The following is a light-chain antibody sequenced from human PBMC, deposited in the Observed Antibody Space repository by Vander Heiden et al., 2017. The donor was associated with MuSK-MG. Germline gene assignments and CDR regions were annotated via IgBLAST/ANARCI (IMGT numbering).Light chain of an antibody. J-gene: IGLJ2*01. CDR1: SGDVGTYDF. CDR3: SSYTTSGTVV. CDR2: DVH. Sequence: QSALTQPASVSGSPGQSITISCTGTSGDVGTYDFVSWYQQHPGKAPQLIVFDVHDRPSGVSDRFSGSKSGYTASLTISGLQAEDEAHYFCSSYTTSGTVVFGGGTKLTVL. V-gene: IGLV2-14*03.